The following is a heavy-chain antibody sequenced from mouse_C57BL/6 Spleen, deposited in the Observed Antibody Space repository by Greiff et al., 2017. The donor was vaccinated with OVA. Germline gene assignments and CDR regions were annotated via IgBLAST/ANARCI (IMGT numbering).Heavy chain of an antibody. CDR3: TTKEGGSRGFAY. V-gene: IGHV14-4*01. J-gene: IGHJ3*01. D-gene: IGHD1-1*01. CDR2: IDPENGDT. Sequence: VQLQQSGAELVRPGASVKLSCTASGFNIKDDYMHWVKQRPEQGLEWIGWIDPENGDTEYASKFQGEATITADTSSNTAYLQLSSLTSEDTAVYYCTTKEGGSRGFAYWGQGTLVTVSA. CDR1: GFNIKDDY.